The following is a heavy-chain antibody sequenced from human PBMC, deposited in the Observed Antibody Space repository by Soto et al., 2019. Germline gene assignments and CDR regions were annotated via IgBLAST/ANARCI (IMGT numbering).Heavy chain of an antibody. CDR3: AIPAGGMGARYSFNY. CDR2: IIPILGIA. V-gene: IGHV1-69*02. Sequence: SVKVSCKASGGTFSSYTISWVRQAPGQGLEWMGRIIPILGIANYAQKFQGRVTITADKSTSTAYMELSSLRSEDTAVYYCAIPAGGMGARYSFNYGGREPLVTVP. CDR1: GGTFSSYT. D-gene: IGHD3-16*01. J-gene: IGHJ4*02.